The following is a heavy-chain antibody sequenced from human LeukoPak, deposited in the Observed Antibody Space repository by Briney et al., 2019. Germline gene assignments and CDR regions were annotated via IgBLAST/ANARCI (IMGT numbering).Heavy chain of an antibody. J-gene: IGHJ4*02. CDR3: ARVGTTVVTTDFDY. D-gene: IGHD4-23*01. Sequence: SETLYLTCTVSGGSISSYYWSWIRQPPGKGLEWIGYIYYSGSTNYNPSLKSRVTISVDTSKNQFSLKLSSVTAADTAVYYCARVGTTVVTTDFDYWGQGTLVTVSS. CDR2: IYYSGST. CDR1: GGSISSYY. V-gene: IGHV4-59*01.